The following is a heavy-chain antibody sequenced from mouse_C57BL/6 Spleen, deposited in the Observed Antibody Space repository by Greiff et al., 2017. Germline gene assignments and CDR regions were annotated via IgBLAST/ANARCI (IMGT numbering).Heavy chain of an antibody. V-gene: IGHV1-18*01. CDR2: INPNNGGT. CDR3: ARRDGFAY. J-gene: IGHJ3*01. CDR1: GYTFTDYN. Sequence: GPELVKPGASVKIPCKASGYTFTDYNMDWVKQSHGKSLGWIGDINPNNGGTIDNQRFKGKATLTVDKSSSTAYMELRSLTSEDTAVYYCARRDGFAYWGQGTLVTVSA.